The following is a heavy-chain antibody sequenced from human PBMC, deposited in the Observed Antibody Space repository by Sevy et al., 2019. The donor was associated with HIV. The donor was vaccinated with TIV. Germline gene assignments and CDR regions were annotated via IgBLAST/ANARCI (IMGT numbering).Heavy chain of an antibody. D-gene: IGHD3-22*01. J-gene: IGHJ4*02. CDR2: IYPDDSDT. V-gene: IGHV5-51*01. Sequence: GESLKICCKGSGYSFTSHWIGWVRHMPGKGLEWMGIIYPDDSDTTYSPSFEGQVTFSADKSISTAYLQWSSLKASDTAMYYCATSRSGYFDSSGYYIYWVQGTLVTVSS. CDR3: ATSRSGYFDSSGYYIY. CDR1: GYSFTSHW.